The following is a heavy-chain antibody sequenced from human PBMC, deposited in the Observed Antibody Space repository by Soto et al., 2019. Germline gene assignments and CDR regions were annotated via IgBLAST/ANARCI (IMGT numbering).Heavy chain of an antibody. V-gene: IGHV3-9*01. J-gene: IGHJ6*03. Sequence: GGSLRLSCAASGFTFDDYAMHWVRQAPGKGLEWVSGISWNSGSIGYADSVKGRFTISRDNAKNSLYLQMNSLRAEDTALYYCAKSKLWFGELHYYYMDVWGKGTTVTSP. D-gene: IGHD3-10*01. CDR1: GFTFDDYA. CDR2: ISWNSGSI. CDR3: AKSKLWFGELHYYYMDV.